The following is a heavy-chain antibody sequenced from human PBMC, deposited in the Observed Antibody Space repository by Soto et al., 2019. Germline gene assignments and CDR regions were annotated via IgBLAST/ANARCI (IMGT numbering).Heavy chain of an antibody. D-gene: IGHD5-12*01. J-gene: IGHJ3*02. CDR2: IKQDGSEK. Sequence: GGPLILSCVSVSFSFPYYWMTWVRQAPGKGLEWVANIKQDGSEKYYVDSVKGRFTISRDNAKNSLYLLMNSLRADDTAVYYCARGRTYSYIWGQGT. CDR3: ARGRTYSYI. V-gene: IGHV3-7*05. CDR1: SFSFPYYW.